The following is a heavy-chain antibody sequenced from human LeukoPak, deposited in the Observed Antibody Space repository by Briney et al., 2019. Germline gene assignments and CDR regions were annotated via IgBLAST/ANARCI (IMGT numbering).Heavy chain of an antibody. J-gene: IGHJ4*02. D-gene: IGHD3-22*01. CDR2: IYYSGSI. CDR3: ARENPSGYYNRPIDY. Sequence: PSETLSLTCTVSGASISSYYWSWIRQPPGKGLEWIGDIYYSGSIKYNPSLKSRVTMSVDTSKNQFSLKLSSVTAADTAIYYCARENPSGYYNRPIDYWGQGTLVTVSS. V-gene: IGHV4-59*01. CDR1: GASISSYY.